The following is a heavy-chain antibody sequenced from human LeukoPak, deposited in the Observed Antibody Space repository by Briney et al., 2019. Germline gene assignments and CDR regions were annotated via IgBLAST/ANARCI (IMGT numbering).Heavy chain of an antibody. CDR3: ARGGSGYSNFDY. CDR1: GGSISSYY. D-gene: IGHD3-22*01. J-gene: IGHJ4*02. CDR2: IYYSGST. V-gene: IGHV4-59*01. Sequence: PSETLSLTCTVSGGSISSYYWSWIRQPPGKGLEWIGYIYYSGSTNYNPSLKSRITISVDTSKNQFSLKLSSVTAADTAVYYCARGGSGYSNFDYWGQGTLVTVSS.